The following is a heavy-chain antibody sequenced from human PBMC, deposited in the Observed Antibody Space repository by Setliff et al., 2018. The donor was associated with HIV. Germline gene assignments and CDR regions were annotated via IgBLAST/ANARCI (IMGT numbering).Heavy chain of an antibody. Sequence: PSETLSLTCTVTGGSISSGGFYWTWIRQHPGKGLEWIGYIYNTGSTYHSPSLESRVTISIDTSKNQFSLKLSSVTAADTAVYYCARSPSYYDSSGYTAFDIWGQGTMVTVSS. V-gene: IGHV4-31*03. CDR1: GGSISSGGFY. J-gene: IGHJ3*02. D-gene: IGHD3-22*01. CDR3: ARSPSYYDSSGYTAFDI. CDR2: IYNTGST.